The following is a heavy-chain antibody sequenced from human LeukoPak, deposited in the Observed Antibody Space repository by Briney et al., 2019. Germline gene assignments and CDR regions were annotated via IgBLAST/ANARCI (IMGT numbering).Heavy chain of an antibody. Sequence: TGGSLRLSCAASGFTFSSYAMSWVRQAPGKGLEWVSAISGSGGSTYYADSVKGRFTISRDNSKNTLYLQMNSLRAEDTAVYYCAKDLGNTMIVVVILTGNAFDIRGQGTMVTVSS. J-gene: IGHJ3*02. D-gene: IGHD3-22*01. CDR2: ISGSGGST. CDR3: AKDLGNTMIVVVILTGNAFDI. CDR1: GFTFSSYA. V-gene: IGHV3-23*01.